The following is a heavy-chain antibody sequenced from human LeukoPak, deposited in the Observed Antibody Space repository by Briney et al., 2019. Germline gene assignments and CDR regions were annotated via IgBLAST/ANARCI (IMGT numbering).Heavy chain of an antibody. CDR3: TRDGGGWGSYGKD. J-gene: IGHJ4*02. CDR2: IRGKPYGGTT. D-gene: IGHD3-16*01. CDR1: GFTFGDYA. V-gene: IGHV3-49*04. Sequence: GGSLRLSCTASGFTFGDYAMSWVRQAPGKGLEWVGFIRGKPYGGTTEYAASVKGRFTISRDDSANIANLQMNSLKTEDTAVYYCTRDGGGWGSYGKDWGQGTLVTVSS.